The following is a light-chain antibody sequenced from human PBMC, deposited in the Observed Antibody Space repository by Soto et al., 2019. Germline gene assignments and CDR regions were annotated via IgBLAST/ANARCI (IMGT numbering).Light chain of an antibody. CDR3: QQYDTSPWT. J-gene: IGKJ1*01. CDR1: QSVSSSF. V-gene: IGKV3-20*01. Sequence: EIVLTQSPGTLSLSPGERATLSCRASQSVSSSFLAWYQQKPGQAPSHLIYGASSRATGIPDRFSGSGSGTDFTLTISRLEPEDFAVYYCQQYDTSPWTFGQGTKVEIK. CDR2: GAS.